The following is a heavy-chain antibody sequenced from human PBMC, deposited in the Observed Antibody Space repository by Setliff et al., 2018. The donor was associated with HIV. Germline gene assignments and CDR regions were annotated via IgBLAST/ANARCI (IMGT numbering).Heavy chain of an antibody. D-gene: IGHD3-22*01. CDR2: IFYTGST. CDR1: GGSISSSTYY. V-gene: IGHV4-39*01. Sequence: PSETLSLTCSVSGGSISSSTYYWGWIRQPPGKGLEWIGDIFYTGSTYFNPSLKSRVTISLDKSENQFSLKLTSVTAADTAIYYCAREGTYYDSSGYPVAEALDYWGQGALVTVSS. CDR3: AREGTYYDSSGYPVAEALDY. J-gene: IGHJ4*02.